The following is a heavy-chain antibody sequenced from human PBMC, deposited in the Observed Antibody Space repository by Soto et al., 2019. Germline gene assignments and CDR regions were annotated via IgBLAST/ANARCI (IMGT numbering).Heavy chain of an antibody. CDR2: IYYSGST. CDR3: ARLRRDGYNLVDY. D-gene: IGHD5-12*01. CDR1: GGSISSSSYY. Sequence: LCGGSISSSSYYWGWIRQPPGKGLEWIGSIYYSGSTYYNPSLKSRVTISVDTSKNQFSLKLSSVTAADTAVYYCARLRRDGYNLVDYWGQGTLVTVSS. J-gene: IGHJ4*02. V-gene: IGHV4-39*01.